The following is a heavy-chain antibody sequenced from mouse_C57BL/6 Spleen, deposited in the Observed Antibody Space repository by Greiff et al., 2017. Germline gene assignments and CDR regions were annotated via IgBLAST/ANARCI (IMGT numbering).Heavy chain of an antibody. Sequence: VQLKESGTVLARPGASVKMSCKTSGYTFTSYWMHWVKQRPGQGLEWIGAIYPGNSDTSYNQKFKGKAKLTAVTSASTAYMELSSLTNEDSAVXYYTSLEYGYDGGFAYWGQGTLVTVSA. D-gene: IGHD2-2*01. V-gene: IGHV1-5*01. CDR2: IYPGNSDT. CDR3: TSLEYGYDGGFAY. CDR1: GYTFTSYW. J-gene: IGHJ3*01.